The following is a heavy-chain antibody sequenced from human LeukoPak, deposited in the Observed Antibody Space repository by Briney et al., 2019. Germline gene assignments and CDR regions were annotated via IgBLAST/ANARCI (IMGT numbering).Heavy chain of an antibody. Sequence: GESLKISCKGSGYSFTSYWIGWVRQMPGKGLEWMGIINPGDSDTRYSPSFQGQVTISADKSISTAYLQWSSLKASDTAMYYCARHLPTVTTPGVDFDYWGQGTLVTVSS. CDR2: INPGDSDT. CDR3: ARHLPTVTTPGVDFDY. V-gene: IGHV5-51*01. CDR1: GYSFTSYW. J-gene: IGHJ4*01. D-gene: IGHD4-17*01.